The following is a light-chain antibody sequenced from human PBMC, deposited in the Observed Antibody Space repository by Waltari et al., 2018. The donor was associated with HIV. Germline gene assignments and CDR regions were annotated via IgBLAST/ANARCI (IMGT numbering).Light chain of an antibody. CDR1: QTISNN. Sequence: DIQMTQSPSSLSASIGDRVTITCRASQTISNNLYWYQQKPGKAPKLLIYSASSLQNGVPPRFSGSGSGTDFTLTISSLQHEDFATYYCLQSYSAPRTFGQGTKVEIK. CDR2: SAS. CDR3: LQSYSAPRT. J-gene: IGKJ1*01. V-gene: IGKV1-39*01.